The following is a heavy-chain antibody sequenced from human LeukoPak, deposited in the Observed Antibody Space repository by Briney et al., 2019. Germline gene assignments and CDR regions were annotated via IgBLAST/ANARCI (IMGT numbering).Heavy chain of an antibody. CDR1: GFTVSSNY. Sequence: PGGSLRLSCAASGFTVSSNYMSWVRQAPGKGLEWVSVIYSGGSTYYADSVKGRFTISRDNSKNTLYLQMNSLRAEDTAVYYCAKDITMIVVVSDYWGQGTLVTVSS. CDR3: AKDITMIVVVSDY. J-gene: IGHJ4*02. D-gene: IGHD3-22*01. V-gene: IGHV3-53*01. CDR2: IYSGGST.